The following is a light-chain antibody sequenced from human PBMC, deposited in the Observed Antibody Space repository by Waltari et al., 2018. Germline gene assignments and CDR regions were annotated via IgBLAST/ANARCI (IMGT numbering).Light chain of an antibody. J-gene: IGKJ1*01. Sequence: EIVLTQSPGTLSLSPGERATLSCRASQSVSRYLAWYQQKPGQDPRLLIYDASIRASGIPDRFSGSGSGTDFSLTISRLEPEDFAVYYCQKYGTLPATFGQGTKVQMK. CDR3: QKYGTLPAT. V-gene: IGKV3-20*01. CDR1: QSVSRY. CDR2: DAS.